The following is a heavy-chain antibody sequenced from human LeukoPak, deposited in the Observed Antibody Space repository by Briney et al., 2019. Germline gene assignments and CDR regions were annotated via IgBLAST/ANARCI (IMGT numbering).Heavy chain of an antibody. CDR2: VYTSGST. CDR1: GDSISNSY. CDR3: ARLTGIRGVIDAFDV. Sequence: PSETLSLTCTVSGDSISNSYWSWIRQPAGKRLELIGRVYTSGSTNYNPSLKSRVTMSVDTTKNQFSLTLSSVTAADMAVYYCARLTGIRGVIDAFDVWGQGTMVTVS. D-gene: IGHD3-10*01. V-gene: IGHV4-4*07. J-gene: IGHJ3*01.